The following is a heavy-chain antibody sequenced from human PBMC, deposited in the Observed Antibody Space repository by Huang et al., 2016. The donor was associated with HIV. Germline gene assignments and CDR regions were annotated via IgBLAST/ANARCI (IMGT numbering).Heavy chain of an antibody. CDR2: IFPYDSYT. CDR3: ARRFSSSSGYFDY. V-gene: IGHV5-51*01. D-gene: IGHD6-6*01. CDR1: GYSFSSYW. Sequence: VQLVQSGAEVKKPGESLKISFEGSGYSFSSYWIAWVRQMPGKGLEWIGIIFPYDSYTTYTPSFEGQVTISADKSIGNAYLQWSSLKASDTAMYYCARRFSSSSGYFDYWGQGSLVTVSS. J-gene: IGHJ4*02.